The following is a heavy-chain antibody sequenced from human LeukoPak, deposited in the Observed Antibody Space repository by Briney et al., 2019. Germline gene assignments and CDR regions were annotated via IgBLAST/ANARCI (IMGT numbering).Heavy chain of an antibody. J-gene: IGHJ4*02. D-gene: IGHD1-26*01. CDR3: AKDRVGATSVPNAY. CDR1: GFTVGSNC. V-gene: IGHV3-53*01. CDR2: IYSGGST. Sequence: GGSLRLSCAASGFTVGSNCMSWVRQAPGKGLEWVSVIYSGGSTYYADSVKGRFTISRDNSKNTLYLQMNSLRAEDTAVYYCAKDRVGATSVPNAYWGQGTLVTVSS.